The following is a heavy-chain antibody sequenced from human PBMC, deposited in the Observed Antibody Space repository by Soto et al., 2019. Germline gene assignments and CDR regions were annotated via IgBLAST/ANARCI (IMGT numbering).Heavy chain of an antibody. CDR2: INPSGGST. Sequence: QVQLVQSGAEVKKPGASVKVSCKASGYTFTSYYMHWVRQAPGQGLEWMGIINPSGGSTSYAQKFQGRVTMTRDTSTSTVYMELSSLRSEDTAVYYCAASSSFLGTNYYYYMDVWGKGTTVTVSS. D-gene: IGHD6-6*01. J-gene: IGHJ6*03. CDR1: GYTFTSYY. CDR3: AASSSFLGTNYYYYMDV. V-gene: IGHV1-46*01.